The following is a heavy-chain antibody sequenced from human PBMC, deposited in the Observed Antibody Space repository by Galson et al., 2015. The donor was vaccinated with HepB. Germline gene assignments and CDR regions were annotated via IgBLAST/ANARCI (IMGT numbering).Heavy chain of an antibody. CDR2: ISWNSGSI. J-gene: IGHJ4*02. Sequence: SLRLSCAASGFTFNEYAMHWVRQAPGKGLEWVSGISWNSGSIGYADSVKGRFTISRDNAKNSLYLQTNSLRAEDTALYYCAKGMITFGGVIVPIDYWGQGALVTVSS. V-gene: IGHV3-9*01. CDR1: GFTFNEYA. D-gene: IGHD3-16*02. CDR3: AKGMITFGGVIVPIDY.